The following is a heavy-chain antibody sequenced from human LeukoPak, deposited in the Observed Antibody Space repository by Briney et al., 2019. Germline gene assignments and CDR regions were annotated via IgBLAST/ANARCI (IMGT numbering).Heavy chain of an antibody. V-gene: IGHV5-51*01. CDR2: IYPGDSDT. D-gene: IGHD3-22*01. CDR3: ARLGYYYDSSGYYFFDY. CDR1: GYSFTSYW. Sequence: GESLKISCKGSGYSFTSYWIGWVRQMPGKGLEWRGIIYPGDSDTRYSPSFQGQVTISADKSISTAYLQWSSLKASDTAMYYCARLGYYYDSSGYYFFDYWGQGTLVTVSS. J-gene: IGHJ4*02.